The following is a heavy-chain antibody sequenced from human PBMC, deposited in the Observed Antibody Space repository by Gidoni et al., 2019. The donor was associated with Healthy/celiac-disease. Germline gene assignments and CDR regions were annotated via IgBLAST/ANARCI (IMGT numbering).Heavy chain of an antibody. CDR1: GGSISSSSYY. CDR3: AAYCSGGSCYSNLFDY. D-gene: IGHD2-15*01. V-gene: IGHV4-39*01. Sequence: QLQLQESGPGLVKPSETLSLTCTVSGGSISSSSYYWGWIRPPPGKGLEWIGSIYYSGSTYYTPSLKSRVTISVDTSKNQFSLKLSSVTAADTAVYYCAAYCSGGSCYSNLFDYWGQGTLVTVSS. CDR2: IYYSGST. J-gene: IGHJ4*02.